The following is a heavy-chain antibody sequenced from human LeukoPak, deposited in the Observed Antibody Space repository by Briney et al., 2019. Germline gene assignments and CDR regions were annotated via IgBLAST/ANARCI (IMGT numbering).Heavy chain of an antibody. CDR2: ISSSGSTI. CDR1: GFTFSSYE. V-gene: IGHV3-48*03. J-gene: IGHJ3*02. D-gene: IGHD2-2*02. Sequence: GGSLRLSCAASGFTFSSYEMNWVRQAPGKGLEWVSYISSSGSTIYYADSVKGRFTISRDNAKNSLYLQMNSLRAEDTAVYYCARGSTSCYSFGCSRDAFDIWGQGTMVTVSS. CDR3: ARGSTSCYSFGCSRDAFDI.